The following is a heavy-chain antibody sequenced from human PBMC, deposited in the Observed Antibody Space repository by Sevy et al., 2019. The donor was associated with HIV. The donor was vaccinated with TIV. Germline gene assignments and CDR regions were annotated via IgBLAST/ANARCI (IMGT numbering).Heavy chain of an antibody. Sequence: GGSLRLSCAASGFTFSNYAMSWVRQTPGKGLEWVSGSRGSADATYYTDSVKGRFTISRDNSKNTVYLQMNSLGAEDTAVYYCVKEVSQYSYSDYWGQGTLVTVSS. D-gene: IGHD5-18*01. CDR3: VKEVSQYSYSDY. V-gene: IGHV3-23*01. CDR2: SRGSADAT. J-gene: IGHJ4*02. CDR1: GFTFSNYA.